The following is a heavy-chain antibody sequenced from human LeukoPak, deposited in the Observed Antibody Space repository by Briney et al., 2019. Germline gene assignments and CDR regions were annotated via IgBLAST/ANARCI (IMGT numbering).Heavy chain of an antibody. D-gene: IGHD3-10*01. CDR2: ISGSGGGT. Sequence: GGSLRLSCAASGFIFSSYGMSWVRQAPGKGLEWVSSISGSGGGTYSADSVKGRFTISRDNSKNTLYPQMNSLRAEDTAVYYCARPYGSGSYRVGGVFDIWGQGTMVTVSS. CDR3: ARPYGSGSYRVGGVFDI. J-gene: IGHJ3*02. CDR1: GFIFSSYG. V-gene: IGHV3-23*01.